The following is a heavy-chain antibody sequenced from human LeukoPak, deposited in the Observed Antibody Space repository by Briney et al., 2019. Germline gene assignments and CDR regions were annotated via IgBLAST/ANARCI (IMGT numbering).Heavy chain of an antibody. J-gene: IGHJ5*02. Sequence: PSETLSLTCTVSGGSISSYYWSWLRQPPGKGLEWIGYIYYSGSTNYNPSLKSRVTISVDTSKNQFSLKLSSVTAADTAVYYCARSIAAAVWFDPWGQGTLVTVSS. D-gene: IGHD6-13*01. V-gene: IGHV4-59*01. CDR2: IYYSGST. CDR3: ARSIAAAVWFDP. CDR1: GGSISSYY.